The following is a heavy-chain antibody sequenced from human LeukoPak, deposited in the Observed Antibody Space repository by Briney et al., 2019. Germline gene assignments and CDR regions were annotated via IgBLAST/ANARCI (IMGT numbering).Heavy chain of an antibody. D-gene: IGHD6-13*01. J-gene: IGHJ6*02. CDR1: GGSISSGSFY. CDR2: IYYSGST. V-gene: IGHV4-39*01. Sequence: SETLSLTCTVSGGSISSGSFYWGWIRHPPGKGLECIGSIYYSGSTYYNPSLKSRVTISVDTSKNQFSLKLSSVTAADTAVYYCARQWVPSSPYGMDVWGQGTTVTVSS. CDR3: ARQWVPSSPYGMDV.